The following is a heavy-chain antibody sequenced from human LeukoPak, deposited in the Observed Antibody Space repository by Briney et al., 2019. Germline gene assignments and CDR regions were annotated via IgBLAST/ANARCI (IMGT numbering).Heavy chain of an antibody. CDR3: AKSNYFESGGYYFFDY. V-gene: IGHV3-23*01. CDR2: ISVSGGST. Sequence: QPGGSLRLSCAASGFTFSKYAMTWVRQAPGKGLEWVSGISVSGGSTNYADSVKGRFTISRDNSKNTLSLQMNSLRAEDTAVYHCAKSNYFESGGYYFFDYWGQGTLVTVSS. J-gene: IGHJ4*02. D-gene: IGHD3-22*01. CDR1: GFTFSKYA.